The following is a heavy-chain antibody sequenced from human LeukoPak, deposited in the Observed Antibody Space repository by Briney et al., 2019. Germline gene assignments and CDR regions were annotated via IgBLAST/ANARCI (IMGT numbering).Heavy chain of an antibody. CDR2: FDPEDGET. V-gene: IGHV1-24*01. Sequence: ASMKVSCKVSGYTLTELSMHWVRQAPGKGLEWMEGFDPEDGETIYAQKFQGRVTMTEDTSTDTAYMELSSLRSEDTAVYYCATDGYYGSGTPSDWGQGTLVTVSS. D-gene: IGHD3-10*01. CDR1: GYTLTELS. CDR3: ATDGYYGSGTPSD. J-gene: IGHJ4*02.